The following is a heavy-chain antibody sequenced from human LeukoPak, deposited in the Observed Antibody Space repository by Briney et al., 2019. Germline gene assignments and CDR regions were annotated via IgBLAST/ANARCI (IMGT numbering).Heavy chain of an antibody. D-gene: IGHD3-10*01. CDR3: ARRDYYGSGSYSFDY. V-gene: IGHV4-4*02. J-gene: IGHJ4*02. CDR2: IYHSGST. CDR1: GFTFNNFYM. Sequence: GSLGLSCAASGFTFNNFYMNWVRQAPGKGLEWIGEIYHSGSTNYNPSLKSRVTISVDKSKNQFSLKLSSVTAADTAVYYCARRDYYGSGSYSFDYWGQGTLVTVSS.